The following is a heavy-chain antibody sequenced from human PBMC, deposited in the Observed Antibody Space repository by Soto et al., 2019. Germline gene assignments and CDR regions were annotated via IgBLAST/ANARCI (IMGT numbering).Heavy chain of an antibody. Sequence: SETLSLTWTVSGGSISRGDYYWSWIRQPPGKVLEWIGYIYYSGSTYYNPSLKSRVTISVDTSKNQFSLKLSSGTAADTAAYYCARDRRSGSDGYDYYYGMDVWGQGTTVTVAS. CDR3: ARDRRSGSDGYDYYYGMDV. D-gene: IGHD1-26*01. CDR2: IYYSGST. CDR1: GGSISRGDYY. J-gene: IGHJ6*02. V-gene: IGHV4-30-4*01.